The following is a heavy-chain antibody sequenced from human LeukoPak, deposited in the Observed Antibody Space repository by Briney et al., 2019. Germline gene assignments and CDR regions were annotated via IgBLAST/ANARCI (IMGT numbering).Heavy chain of an antibody. CDR1: GGSISSGRYY. CDR2: IYTSGST. D-gene: IGHD2-8*01. Sequence: PSETLSLTCTVSGGSISSGRYYWSWIRQPAGKGLEWIGRIYTSGSTNYNPSLKSRVTISVDTSKNQFSLKLSSVTAADTAVYYCAREIVLMVYAIGDWFDPWGQGTLVTVSS. J-gene: IGHJ5*02. CDR3: AREIVLMVYAIGDWFDP. V-gene: IGHV4-61*02.